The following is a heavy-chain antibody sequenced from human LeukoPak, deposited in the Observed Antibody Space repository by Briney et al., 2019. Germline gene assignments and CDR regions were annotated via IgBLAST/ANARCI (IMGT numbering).Heavy chain of an antibody. D-gene: IGHD5-18*01. CDR3: ARDPHGYKSGYGWFDP. CDR1: GFTFSSYG. J-gene: IGHJ5*02. V-gene: IGHV3-33*01. CDR2: IWYDGSNK. Sequence: PGRSLRLSCAASGFTFSSYGMHWVRQAPGKGLEWVAVIWYDGSNKYYADSVKGRFTISRDNSKNTLYLQMNSLRAEDTAVYYCARDPHGYKSGYGWFDPWGQGTLVTVSS.